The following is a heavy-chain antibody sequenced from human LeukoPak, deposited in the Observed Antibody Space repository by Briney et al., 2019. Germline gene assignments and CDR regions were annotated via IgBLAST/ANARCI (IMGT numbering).Heavy chain of an antibody. D-gene: IGHD4-17*01. CDR2: IIPIFGTA. CDR1: GGTFSSYA. CDR3: AYGDYGFDY. J-gene: IGHJ4*02. Sequence: VASVKVSCKASGGTFSSYAISWVRQAPGQGLEWMGRIIPIFGTANYAQKFQGRVTITTDESTSTAYMELSSLRSEDTAVYYCAYGDYGFDYWGQGTQVTVSS. V-gene: IGHV1-69*05.